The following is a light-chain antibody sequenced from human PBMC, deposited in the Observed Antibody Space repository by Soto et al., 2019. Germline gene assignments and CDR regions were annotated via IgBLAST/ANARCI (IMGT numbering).Light chain of an antibody. CDR2: LNSDGSH. CDR1: SGHSNYA. Sequence: QPVLTQSPSASASLGASVKLTCTLSSGHSNYAIAWHQQQSEKGPRYLMKLNSDGSHSKGDGIPDRFSGSSSGAERYLTISRLQSEDEADYYCQTWGSGILVFGGGTKLTVL. CDR3: QTWGSGILV. V-gene: IGLV4-69*01. J-gene: IGLJ2*01.